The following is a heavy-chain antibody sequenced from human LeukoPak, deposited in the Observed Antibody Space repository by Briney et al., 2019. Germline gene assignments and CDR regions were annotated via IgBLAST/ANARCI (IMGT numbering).Heavy chain of an antibody. V-gene: IGHV3-21*01. J-gene: IGHJ4*02. D-gene: IGHD3-22*01. CDR2: ISSSSSYI. CDR3: ARATYYYDSSGYEPLDY. Sequence: AGGSLRLSCAASGFTFSSYSMNWVRQAPGKGLEWVSSISSSSSYIYYADSVKGRFTISRDNAKNSLYLQMNSLRAEDTAVYYCARATYYYDSSGYEPLDYWGQGTLVTVSS. CDR1: GFTFSSYS.